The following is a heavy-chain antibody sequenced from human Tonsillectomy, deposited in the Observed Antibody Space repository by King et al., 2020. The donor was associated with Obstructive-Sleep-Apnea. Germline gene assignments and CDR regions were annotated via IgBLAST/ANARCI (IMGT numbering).Heavy chain of an antibody. Sequence: VTLKESGPVLVKPTETLTLTCTVSGFSLSNARMGVRWIRQPPGKALEWLAYIFSDDAKSYSPSLKSRLTISKDTSKSQVGLTMTNMDPLDTATYYCARMDGGNGDYYYYGMDVWGHGTTVTVSS. J-gene: IGHJ6*02. D-gene: IGHD4-23*01. CDR3: ARMDGGNGDYYYYGMDV. CDR2: IFSDDAK. CDR1: GFSLSNARMG. V-gene: IGHV2-26*01.